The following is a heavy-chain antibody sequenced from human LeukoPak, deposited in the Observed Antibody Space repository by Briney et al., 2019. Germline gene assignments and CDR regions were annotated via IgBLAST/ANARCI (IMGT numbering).Heavy chain of an antibody. J-gene: IGHJ6*02. CDR1: GYTFTGYY. V-gene: IGHV1-2*02. D-gene: IGHD3-3*01. Sequence: GASVKVSCKASGYTFTGYYMHWVRQAPGQGLEWMGWINPNSGGTNYAQKFQGRVTMTTDTSTSTAYMELRSLRSDDTAVYYCAREGTIFGVVITSDYYYYGMDVWGQGTTVTVSS. CDR2: INPNSGGT. CDR3: AREGTIFGVVITSDYYYYGMDV.